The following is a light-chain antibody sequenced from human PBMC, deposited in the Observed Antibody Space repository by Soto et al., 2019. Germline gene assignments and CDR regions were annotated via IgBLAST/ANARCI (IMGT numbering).Light chain of an antibody. CDR3: QPSYSTPLT. V-gene: IGKV1-39*01. CDR1: QSMTSY. Sequence: DIQMTQSPSSLSASVGDRVTITCRASQSMTSYLNWYQQKPGKAPKLLIYAASSLQSGVPSRFSGSGSGTDFTLTISSLQPEDFATYYCQPSYSTPLTFGGGTTVEIK. J-gene: IGKJ4*01. CDR2: AAS.